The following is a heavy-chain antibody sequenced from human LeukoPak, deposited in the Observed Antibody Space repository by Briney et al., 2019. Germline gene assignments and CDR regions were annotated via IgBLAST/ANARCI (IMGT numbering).Heavy chain of an antibody. Sequence: SETLSLTCTVSGGSIRNYYWSWIRQPPGKGLEWIGYIYYSGSTKYNPSLKSRVTISVDTSKNQFSLKLSPVTAAVTAVYSCARGGLSKFDFWGQGTLVAVSS. CDR1: GGSIRNYY. D-gene: IGHD3-16*01. CDR3: ARGGLSKFDF. CDR2: IYYSGST. J-gene: IGHJ4*02. V-gene: IGHV4-59*01.